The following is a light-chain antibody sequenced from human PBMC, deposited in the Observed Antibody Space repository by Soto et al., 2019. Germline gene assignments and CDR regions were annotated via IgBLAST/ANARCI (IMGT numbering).Light chain of an antibody. CDR3: VSFAGGTYV. J-gene: IGLJ1*01. Sequence: QSVLTHPPSASRSPGQSFTISFTGTSSDVGVYIFVSCYQHHPGKVPKLIIYDVNKRPSVVPDRFSGSKYGKTSSLTFSWLQAEDEGDYYCVSFAGGTYVFGTGTKVTVL. CDR2: DVN. CDR1: SSDVGVYIF. V-gene: IGLV2-8*01.